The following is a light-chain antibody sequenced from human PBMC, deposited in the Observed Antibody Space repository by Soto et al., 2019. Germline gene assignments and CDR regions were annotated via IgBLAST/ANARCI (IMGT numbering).Light chain of an antibody. CDR1: SSDIGSYNL. V-gene: IGLV2-23*02. J-gene: IGLJ2*01. CDR2: EVI. CDR3: SSYAGDRVV. Sequence: QSALTQPASVSGSPGQSITITCTGTSSDIGSYNLVSWYQQHPGKAPKLMIYEVIKRPSGVSHRFSGSKSGNTASLTISGLQAEDEADYHCSSYAGDRVVFGGGTQLTVL.